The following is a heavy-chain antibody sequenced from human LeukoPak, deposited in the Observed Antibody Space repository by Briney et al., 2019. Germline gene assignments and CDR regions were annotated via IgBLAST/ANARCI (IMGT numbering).Heavy chain of an antibody. CDR2: ISGSGGST. CDR3: AKGGSGWFQKDNWFDP. CDR1: GFTFSSYA. Sequence: GGSLRLSCAASGFTFSSYAMSWVRQAPGKGLEWVSSISGSGGSTNYADSVKGRFTISRDNSRNTLYLQMNSLRAEDTAVYYCAKGGSGWFQKDNWFDPWGQGTLVTVSS. V-gene: IGHV3-23*01. D-gene: IGHD6-19*01. J-gene: IGHJ5*02.